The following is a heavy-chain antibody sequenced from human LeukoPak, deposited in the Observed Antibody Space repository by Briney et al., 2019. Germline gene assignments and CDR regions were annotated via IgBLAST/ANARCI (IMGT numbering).Heavy chain of an antibody. CDR1: GFTFSSYW. D-gene: IGHD3-3*01. CDR2: IKQDGSEK. Sequence: GGSLRLSCAASGFTFSSYWMSWVRQAPGKGLEWVANIKQDGSEKYYVDSVKGRFTISRDNAKNSLYLQVNSLRAEDTAVYYCARRTTYYDFWSGYYEDYWGQGTLVTVSS. V-gene: IGHV3-7*01. J-gene: IGHJ4*02. CDR3: ARRTTYYDFWSGYYEDY.